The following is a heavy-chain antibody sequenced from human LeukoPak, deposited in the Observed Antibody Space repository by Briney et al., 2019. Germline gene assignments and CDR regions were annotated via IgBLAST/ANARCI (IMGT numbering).Heavy chain of an antibody. D-gene: IGHD3-10*01. CDR1: GGSISSSSYY. J-gene: IGHJ5*02. CDR3: ARYGSGSYYSWFDP. CDR2: IYYSGSS. Sequence: SETLSLTCTISGGSISSSSYYWGWIRQPPGKGLEWIGNIYYSGSSYYSPSLRSRVTMSIDTSKNQFSLKLSSVTAADTAVYYCARYGSGSYYSWFDPWGQGSLVTVSS. V-gene: IGHV4-39*01.